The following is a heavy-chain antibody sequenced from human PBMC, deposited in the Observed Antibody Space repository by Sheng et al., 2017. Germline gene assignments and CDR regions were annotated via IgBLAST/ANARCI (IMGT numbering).Heavy chain of an antibody. CDR2: INHSGST. Sequence: QVQLQQWGAGLLKPSETLSLTCAVYGGSFSGYYWSWIRQPPGKGLEWIGEINHSGSTNYNPSLKSRVTISVDTSKNQFSLKLSSVTAADTAVYYCARFYYDSSGYFSAFDYWGQGTLVTVSS. V-gene: IGHV4-34*01. J-gene: IGHJ4*02. CDR1: GGSFSGYY. D-gene: IGHD3-22*01. CDR3: ARFYYDSSGYFSAFDY.